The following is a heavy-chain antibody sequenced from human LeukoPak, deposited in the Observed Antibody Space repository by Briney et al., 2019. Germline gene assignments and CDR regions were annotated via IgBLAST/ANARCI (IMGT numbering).Heavy chain of an antibody. CDR2: IIPFNGNT. CDR1: GYTFTYRY. V-gene: IGHV1-45*02. J-gene: IGHJ6*03. CDR3: ARVGPLWFGESYYYYYMDV. Sequence: GASVKVSCKASGYTFTYRYLHWVRQAPGQALEWMGWIIPFNGNTNYAQKFQDRVTITRDRSMSTAYMELNSLRSDDTAMYYCARVGPLWFGESYYYYYMDVWGKGTTVTISS. D-gene: IGHD3-10*01.